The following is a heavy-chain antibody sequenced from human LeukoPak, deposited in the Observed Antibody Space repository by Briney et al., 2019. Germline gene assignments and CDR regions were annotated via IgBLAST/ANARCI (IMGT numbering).Heavy chain of an antibody. V-gene: IGHV1-2*02. Sequence: ASVKVSCKASAYTFTGYYMHWVRQAPGQGLEWMGWINPDSGGTNYAQKVQGRVTMTRDTSISTAYMEVSRLRSDDTVVYYCAREGSGWYGNFDYWGQGTLVTVSS. J-gene: IGHJ4*02. CDR3: AREGSGWYGNFDY. D-gene: IGHD6-19*01. CDR1: AYTFTGYY. CDR2: INPDSGGT.